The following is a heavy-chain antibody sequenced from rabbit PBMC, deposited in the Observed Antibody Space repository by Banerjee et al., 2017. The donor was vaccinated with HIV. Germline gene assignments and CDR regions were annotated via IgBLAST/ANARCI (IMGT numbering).Heavy chain of an antibody. D-gene: IGHD1-1*01. J-gene: IGHJ5*01. CDR2: IDPVFGST. V-gene: IGHV1S47*01. CDR1: GFDFSSYG. Sequence: QEQLVESGGGLVQPGGSLKLSCKASGFDFSSYGVSWVRQAPGKGLEWIGYIDPVFGSTYYANWVNGRFTISSHNAQNTLYLQLNSLTAADTATYFCVRWGASSSCLYILEWLDLWGPGTLVTVS. CDR3: VRWGASSSCLYILEWLDL.